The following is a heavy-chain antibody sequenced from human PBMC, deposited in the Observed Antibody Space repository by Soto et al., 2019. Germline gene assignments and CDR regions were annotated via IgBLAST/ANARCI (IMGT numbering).Heavy chain of an antibody. D-gene: IGHD4-17*01. CDR1: GGSFSGYY. V-gene: IGHV4-34*01. Sequence: SETLSLTCAVYGGSFSGYYWSWIRQPPGKGLEWIGEINHSGSTNYNPSLKSRVTISVDTSKNQFSLKLSSVTAADTAVYYCARILTRLAWATVTRNMASIDWYFDLWGRGTLVTVSS. J-gene: IGHJ2*01. CDR2: INHSGST. CDR3: ARILTRLAWATVTRNMASIDWYFDL.